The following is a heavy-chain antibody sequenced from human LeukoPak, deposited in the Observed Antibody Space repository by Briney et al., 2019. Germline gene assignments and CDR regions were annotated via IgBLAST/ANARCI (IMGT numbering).Heavy chain of an antibody. V-gene: IGHV3-23*01. CDR1: GFTVSSNY. CDR2: ISGSGGST. CDR3: AKDQDYDSTLNWFDP. J-gene: IGHJ5*02. Sequence: GGSLRLSCAASGFTVSSNYMSWVRQAPGKGLEWVSAISGSGGSTYYADSVKGRFTISRDNSKNTLYLQMNSLRAEDTAVYYCAKDQDYDSTLNWFDPWGQGTLVTVSS. D-gene: IGHD3-22*01.